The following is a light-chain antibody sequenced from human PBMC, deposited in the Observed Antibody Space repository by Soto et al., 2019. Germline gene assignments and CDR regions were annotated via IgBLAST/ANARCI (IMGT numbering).Light chain of an antibody. V-gene: IGKV1-13*02. J-gene: IGKJ4*01. CDR1: PGISNT. CDR2: DAS. CDR3: QQFNSYPLT. Sequence: IQLTQSPSSLSASVGDRVTITCRASPGISNTLTWYQQKPGKPPKLLIYDASSLESGVPSRFSGNGSGTDFTLTISSLQPEDFATYYCQQFNSYPLTFGGGTEVDIK.